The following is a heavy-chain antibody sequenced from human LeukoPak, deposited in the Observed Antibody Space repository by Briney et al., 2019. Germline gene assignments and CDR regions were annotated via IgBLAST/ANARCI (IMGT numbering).Heavy chain of an antibody. Sequence: PGGSLRLSCAASGFTFSSYGMHWVRQAPGRGLEWVATMSFHGDNKYYADSVRGRFIVSRDNSRNTLFLQMNSLRPEDTAIYYCARDSHTRTTSRGGLDVWGQGTTVTVSS. CDR2: MSFHGDNK. CDR1: GFTFSSYG. D-gene: IGHD1-14*01. J-gene: IGHJ6*02. CDR3: ARDSHTRTTSRGGLDV. V-gene: IGHV3-33*05.